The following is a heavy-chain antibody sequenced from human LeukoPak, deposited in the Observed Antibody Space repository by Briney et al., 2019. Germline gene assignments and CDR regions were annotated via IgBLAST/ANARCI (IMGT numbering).Heavy chain of an antibody. D-gene: IGHD3-16*02. J-gene: IGHJ3*02. CDR1: GFTFSSYG. CDR2: ISYDGSNK. CDR3: AKIHAHYYDYVWGSYLSDAFDI. V-gene: IGHV3-30*18. Sequence: GGSLRLSCAASGFTFSSYGMHWVRQAPGKGLEWVAVISYDGSNKYYADSVKGRFTISRDNSKNTLYLQMNSLRAEDTAVYYCAKIHAHYYDYVWGSYLSDAFDIWGQGTMVTVSS.